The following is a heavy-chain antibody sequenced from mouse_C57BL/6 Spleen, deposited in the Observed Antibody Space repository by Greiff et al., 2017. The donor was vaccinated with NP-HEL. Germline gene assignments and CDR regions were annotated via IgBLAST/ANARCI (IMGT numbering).Heavy chain of an antibody. D-gene: IGHD1-1*01. CDR1: GFTFSSYG. V-gene: IGHV5-6*01. CDR3: ARPYYYGSSYAYYFDV. CDR2: ISSGGSYT. Sequence: EVKLVESGGDLVKPGGSLKLSCAASGFTFSSYGMSWVRQTPDKRLEWVATISSGGSYTYYPDSVKGRFTISRDNAKNTLYLQMSSLKSEDTAMYYCARPYYYGSSYAYYFDVWGTGTTVTVSS. J-gene: IGHJ1*03.